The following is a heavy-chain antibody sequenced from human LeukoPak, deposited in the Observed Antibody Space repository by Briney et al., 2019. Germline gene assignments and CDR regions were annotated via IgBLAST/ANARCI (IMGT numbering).Heavy chain of an antibody. CDR2: ISGSGGST. V-gene: IGHV3-23*01. CDR1: GFTFSSYE. CDR3: AKVGLTVTTILDYFDY. J-gene: IGHJ4*02. Sequence: PGGSLRLSCAASGFTFSSYEMNWVRQAPGKGLEWVSAISGSGGSTYYADSVKGRFTISRDNSKNTLYLQMNSLRAEDTAVYYCAKVGLTVTTILDYFDYWGQGTLVTVSS. D-gene: IGHD4-11*01.